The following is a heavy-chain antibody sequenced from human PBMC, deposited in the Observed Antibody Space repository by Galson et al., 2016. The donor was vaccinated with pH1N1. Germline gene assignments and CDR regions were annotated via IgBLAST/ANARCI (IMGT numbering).Heavy chain of an antibody. J-gene: IGHJ4*02. D-gene: IGHD3-22*01. V-gene: IGHV3-33*08. CDR3: AKGFGLDYYDSSGYEYFFDK. Sequence: SLRLSCAASGFTFSAYGMHWVRQAPGKGLEWVAVIWDDGSNTYHADSVRGRFSISRDNSKNTLYLQMNSLRVEDTGIYYCAKGFGLDYYDSSGYEYFFDKWGQGTLVTVSS. CDR1: GFTFSAYG. CDR2: IWDDGSNT.